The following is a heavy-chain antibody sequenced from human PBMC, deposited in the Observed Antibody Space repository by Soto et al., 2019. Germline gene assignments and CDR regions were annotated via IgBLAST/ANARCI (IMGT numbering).Heavy chain of an antibody. CDR2: ISAYNGNT. Sequence: GASVKVSCKASGYTFTSYGINWVRQAPGQGLEWMGWISAYNGNTNYAQKLQGRVTMTTDTSTSTAYMELRSLRSDDTAVYYCARNDYDSSGPGAGYFDYWGQGTLVTVSS. J-gene: IGHJ4*02. V-gene: IGHV1-18*01. CDR1: GYTFTSYG. D-gene: IGHD3-22*01. CDR3: ARNDYDSSGPGAGYFDY.